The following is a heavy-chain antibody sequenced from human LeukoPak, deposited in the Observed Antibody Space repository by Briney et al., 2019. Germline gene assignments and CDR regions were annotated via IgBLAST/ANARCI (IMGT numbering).Heavy chain of an antibody. CDR1: GYTFTSYW. Sequence: GESLKISCKGSGYTFTSYWISWVRQMPGKGLEWMGKIDPSDSYTSYSPSFQGHVTISADKSISAAFLQWSSLKASDTAMYYCGRHSHYDFWSGYLDYWGQGTLVTVSS. V-gene: IGHV5-10-1*01. CDR3: GRHSHYDFWSGYLDY. J-gene: IGHJ4*02. CDR2: IDPSDSYT. D-gene: IGHD3-3*01.